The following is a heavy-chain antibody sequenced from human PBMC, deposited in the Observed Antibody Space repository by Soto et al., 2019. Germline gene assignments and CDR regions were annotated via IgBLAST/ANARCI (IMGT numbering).Heavy chain of an antibody. CDR1: GFTFSSYS. J-gene: IGHJ4*02. CDR3: ARDTLWFGELSVLGANDY. CDR2: ISSSSSYI. V-gene: IGHV3-21*01. Sequence: EVQLVESGGGLVKPGGSLRLSCATSGFTFSSYSMNWVRQAPGKGLEWVSSISSSSSYIYYADSVKGRFTISRDNAKNSLYLQMNSLRAEDTAVYYCARDTLWFGELSVLGANDYWGQGTLVTVSS. D-gene: IGHD3-10*01.